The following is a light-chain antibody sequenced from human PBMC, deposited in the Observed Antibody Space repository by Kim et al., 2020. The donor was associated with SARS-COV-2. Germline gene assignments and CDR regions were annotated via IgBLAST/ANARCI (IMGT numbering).Light chain of an antibody. Sequence: SGTLAKRATISCRASQSVSSNLTWYQQKPGQAPRLRIYGTSTRATCIPARFSGSGSGTEFTLTISSLQSEDFAVYYCQQYNNWPLTFGQGTKLEI. CDR1: QSVSSN. CDR3: QQYNNWPLT. J-gene: IGKJ2*01. CDR2: GTS. V-gene: IGKV3-15*01.